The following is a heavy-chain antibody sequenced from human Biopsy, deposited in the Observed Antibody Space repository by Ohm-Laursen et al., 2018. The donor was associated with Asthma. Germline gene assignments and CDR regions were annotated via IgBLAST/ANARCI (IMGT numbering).Heavy chain of an antibody. D-gene: IGHD3-9*01. Sequence: SLRLSCTASGFTFSSYAMSWVRQAPGKGLEWVSAISGSGGRTYYADPVKGRFTISRDNSKNTLYLQMNSLRAEDTAVYYCAKDRDYDILTGPPGFDYWGQGTLVTVSS. V-gene: IGHV3-23*01. CDR1: GFTFSSYA. CDR2: ISGSGGRT. J-gene: IGHJ4*02. CDR3: AKDRDYDILTGPPGFDY.